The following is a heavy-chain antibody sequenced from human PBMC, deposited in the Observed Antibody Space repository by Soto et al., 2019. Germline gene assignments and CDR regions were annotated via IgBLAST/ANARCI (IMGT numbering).Heavy chain of an antibody. CDR1: GGTFSSYA. V-gene: IGHV1-69*13. Sequence: GASVKVSCTASGGTFSSYAISWVRQAPGQGLEWMGGIIPIFRTANYAQKFQGRVTITADESTSTAYMELSSLRSEDTAVYYCARCQDDSGYDLKVYNWFDPWGQGTLVTVSS. CDR3: ARCQDDSGYDLKVYNWFDP. D-gene: IGHD5-12*01. CDR2: IIPIFRTA. J-gene: IGHJ5*02.